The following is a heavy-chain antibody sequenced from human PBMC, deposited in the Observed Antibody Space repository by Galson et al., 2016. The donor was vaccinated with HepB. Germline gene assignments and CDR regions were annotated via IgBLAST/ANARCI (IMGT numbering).Heavy chain of an antibody. Sequence: TLSLTCAVSGVSVSSSYWWTWVRQSPGKGLEWLGEIYPSGSTNYNPSLISRVTISIDKSKNQFSLRLTSVTAADTAIYYCARDNIDPNWNYYDYGMDVWGRGTTVTVSS. CDR1: GVSVSSSYW. J-gene: IGHJ6*02. V-gene: IGHV4-4*02. D-gene: IGHD3-3*01. CDR2: IYPSGST. CDR3: ARDNIDPNWNYYDYGMDV.